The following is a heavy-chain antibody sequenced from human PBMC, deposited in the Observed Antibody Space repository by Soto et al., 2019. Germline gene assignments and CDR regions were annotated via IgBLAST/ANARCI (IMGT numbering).Heavy chain of an antibody. CDR2: IHYLGST. J-gene: IGHJ4*02. CDR3: ARRRRPYFFDS. Sequence: QVQLQESGPGLVKPSQTLSLTCTVTGDSINNDDYFWTWIRKAPGKGLEWIGYIHYLGSTYPNPSLRGRVSSSVDRAQHQFSLRVRSVTAADTAVYYCARRRRPYFFDSWGPGPLVTVSS. V-gene: IGHV4-30-4*01. CDR1: GDSINNDDYF.